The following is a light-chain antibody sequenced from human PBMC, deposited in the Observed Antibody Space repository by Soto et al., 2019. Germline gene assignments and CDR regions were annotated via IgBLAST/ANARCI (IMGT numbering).Light chain of an antibody. CDR3: CSYAGSYSYV. CDR1: SSDVGGYNY. J-gene: IGLJ1*01. CDR2: DVS. V-gene: IGLV2-11*01. Sequence: QSALTQPRSVYGSPGQAVTISCTGTSSDVGGYNYVSWYQQHPGKAPKLMIYDVSKRPSGVPDRFSGSKSGNTASLTISGLHAEDESDYYCCSYAGSYSYVVGTGTKLTVL.